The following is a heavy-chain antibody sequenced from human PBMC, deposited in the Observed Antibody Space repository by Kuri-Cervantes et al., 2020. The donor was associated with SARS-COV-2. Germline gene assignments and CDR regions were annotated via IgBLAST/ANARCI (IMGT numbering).Heavy chain of an antibody. J-gene: IGHJ4*02. CDR2: IYPGDSDT. CDR3: ATSGKEEWELLGFDY. Sequence: GEPLKISCKGSGYSFISYWIGWVRQMPGKGLEWMGIIYPGDSDTRYSLSFQGQVTISADKSISTAYLQWSSLKASDTAMYYCATSGKEEWELLGFDYWGQGTLVTVSS. D-gene: IGHD1-26*01. V-gene: IGHV5-51*01. CDR1: GYSFISYW.